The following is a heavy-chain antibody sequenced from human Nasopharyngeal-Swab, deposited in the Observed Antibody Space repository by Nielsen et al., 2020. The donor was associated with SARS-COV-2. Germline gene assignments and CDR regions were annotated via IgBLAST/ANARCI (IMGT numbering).Heavy chain of an antibody. Sequence: SETLSLTCTVSGGSISSGGYYWSWIRQHPGKGLEWIGYIYYSGSTYYNPSLKSRVTISVDTSQNQFSLKLSSVTAADTAVYYCARGIRTGVTIFGVAPNWFDPWGQGTLVTVSS. CDR3: ARGIRTGVTIFGVAPNWFDP. J-gene: IGHJ5*02. V-gene: IGHV4-31*03. D-gene: IGHD3-3*01. CDR1: GGSISSGGYY. CDR2: IYYSGST.